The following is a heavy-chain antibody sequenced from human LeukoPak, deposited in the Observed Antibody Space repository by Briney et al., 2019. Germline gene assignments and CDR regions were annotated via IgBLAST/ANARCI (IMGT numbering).Heavy chain of an antibody. V-gene: IGHV3-30*04. CDR3: ARGLNQRYGSGSYDFDY. Sequence: GSLRLSCAASGFTFSSYAMHWVRQAPGKGLEWVAVISYDGSNKYYADSVKGRFTISRDNSKNTLYLQMNSLRAEDTAVYYCARGLNQRYGSGSYDFDYWGQGTLVTVSS. CDR1: GFTFSSYA. CDR2: ISYDGSNK. D-gene: IGHD3-10*01. J-gene: IGHJ4*02.